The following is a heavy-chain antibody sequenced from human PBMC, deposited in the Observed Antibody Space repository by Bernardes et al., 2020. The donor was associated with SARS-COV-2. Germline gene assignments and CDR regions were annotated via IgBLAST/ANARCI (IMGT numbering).Heavy chain of an antibody. V-gene: IGHV3-7*01. Sequence: GSLRLSCAASGFTFSSYWMSWVRQAPGKGLEWVANIKQDGSEKYYVDSVKGRFTISRDNAKNSLYLQMNSLRAEDTAVYYCARDPNYDFWSGYYTGSDYWGQGTLVTVSS. CDR3: ARDPNYDFWSGYYTGSDY. D-gene: IGHD3-3*01. CDR2: IKQDGSEK. CDR1: GFTFSSYW. J-gene: IGHJ4*02.